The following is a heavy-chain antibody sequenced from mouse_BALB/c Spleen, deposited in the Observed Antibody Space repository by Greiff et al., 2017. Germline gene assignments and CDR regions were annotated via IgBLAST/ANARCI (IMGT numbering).Heavy chain of an antibody. V-gene: IGHV5-12-1*01. J-gene: IGHJ3*01. D-gene: IGHD2-3*01. CDR1: GFAFSSYD. CDR3: ARHYDGYYWFAY. CDR2: ISSGGGST. Sequence: EVQRVESGGGLVKPGGSLKLSCAASGFAFSSYDMSWVRQTPAKRLEWVAYISSGGGSTYYPDTVKGRFTISRDNAKNTLYLQMSSLRSEDTAMYCCARHYDGYYWFAYWGQGTLGTVSA.